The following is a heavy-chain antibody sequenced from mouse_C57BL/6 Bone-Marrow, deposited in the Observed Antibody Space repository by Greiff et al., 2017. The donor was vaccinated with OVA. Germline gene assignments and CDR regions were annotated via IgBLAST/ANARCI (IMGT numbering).Heavy chain of an antibody. CDR2: ISSGGDYI. Sequence: EVQGVESGEGLVKPGGSLKLSCAASGFTFSSYAMSWVRQTPEKRLEWVAYISSGGDYIYYADTVKGRFTISRDNARNTLYLQMSSLKSEDTAMYYCTRALNPSYYYGSSYVRYFDVWGTGTTVTVSS. CDR1: GFTFSSYA. D-gene: IGHD1-1*01. CDR3: TRALNPSYYYGSSYVRYFDV. V-gene: IGHV5-9-1*02. J-gene: IGHJ1*03.